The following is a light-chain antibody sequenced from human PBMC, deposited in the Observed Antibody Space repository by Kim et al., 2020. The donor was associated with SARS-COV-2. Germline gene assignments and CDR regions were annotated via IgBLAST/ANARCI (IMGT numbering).Light chain of an antibody. CDR1: SIGSKS. Sequence: PGKTARGSCGGNSIGSKSVPWYQQQSGQAPVLVIYYDSDRPSGIPERFSGSNSGNTATLTISRVEAGDEADYYCQVWDSSSDHRVVFGGGTKVTVL. CDR2: YDS. V-gene: IGLV3-21*04. J-gene: IGLJ2*01. CDR3: QVWDSSSDHRVV.